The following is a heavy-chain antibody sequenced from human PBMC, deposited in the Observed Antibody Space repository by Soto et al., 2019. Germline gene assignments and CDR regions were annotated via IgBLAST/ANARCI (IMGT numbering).Heavy chain of an antibody. J-gene: IGHJ6*02. CDR3: ARGDGEDTAVVAGVRPGEYGGDV. Sequence: QVQLVESGGGVVQPGRSLRLSCAASGFTFSNYAMHWVRQAPGRGLECVAVISYNGGNRLYRDYLKGRFTITRNSSKKTEHVQSSGMSKEAADVNYCARGDGEDTAVVAGVRPGEYGGDVWAQGTTVTVSS. CDR1: GFTFSNYA. D-gene: IGHD2-15*01. CDR2: ISYNGGNR. V-gene: IGHV3-30*04.